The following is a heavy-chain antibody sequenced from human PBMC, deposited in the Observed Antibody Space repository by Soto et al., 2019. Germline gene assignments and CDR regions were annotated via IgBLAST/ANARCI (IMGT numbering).Heavy chain of an antibody. D-gene: IGHD1-26*01. CDR1: GFTFSSYS. CDR3: ASSGSYMAGWFDP. Sequence: GGSLRLSCAASGFTFSSYSMNWVRRAPGKGLEWVSSISSSSSYIYYADSVKGRFTISRDNAKNSLYLQMNSLRAEDTAVYYCASSGSYMAGWFDPWGQGILVTVSS. V-gene: IGHV3-21*01. CDR2: ISSSSSYI. J-gene: IGHJ5*02.